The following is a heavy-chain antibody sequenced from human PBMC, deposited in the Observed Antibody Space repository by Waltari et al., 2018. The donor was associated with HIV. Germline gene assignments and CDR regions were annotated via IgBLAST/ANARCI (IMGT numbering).Heavy chain of an antibody. V-gene: IGHV3-9*01. CDR3: ARGPMYKWFDP. J-gene: IGHJ5*02. D-gene: IGHD3-10*02. Sequence: EVQLVESGGDLVQPGGSLRLSCAASGFRFGDYAMHWVRQAPGKCLEWVSGISWRSGNIAYADSVRGRFTISRDNAKNSLYLRMNSLRPDDTGFYYCARGPMYKWFDPWGQGTLVTVSS. CDR2: ISWRSGNI. CDR1: GFRFGDYA.